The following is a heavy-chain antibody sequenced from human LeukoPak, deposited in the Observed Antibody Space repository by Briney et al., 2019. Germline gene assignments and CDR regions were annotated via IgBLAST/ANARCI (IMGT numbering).Heavy chain of an antibody. CDR1: GYTFTNYA. CDR2: INTNTGNP. CDR3: ARDHVKLGSNFHPFDAFDI. V-gene: IGHV7-4-1*02. D-gene: IGHD7-27*01. J-gene: IGHJ3*02. Sequence: ASVTVSCKASGYTFTNYAMNWVRQAPGQGLEWMGWINTNTGNPTYDQGFTGGIVFSLDTSVSTTYLQISSLKAEDTAVYYCARDHVKLGSNFHPFDAFDIWGQGTMVTVSS.